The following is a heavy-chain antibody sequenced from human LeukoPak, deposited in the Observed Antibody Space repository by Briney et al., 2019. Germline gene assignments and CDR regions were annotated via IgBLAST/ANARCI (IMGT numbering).Heavy chain of an antibody. D-gene: IGHD4/OR15-4a*01. CDR3: ARHKDPDYGDRKLFDY. V-gene: IGHV3-73*01. CDR2: IRSKTNSIAT. Sequence: GGPLRLSCAASGFTLSDSAMHWVRQASGKGLEWVGRIRSKTNSIATEYAASVKGRFTISRDDSKNTVYLQLNSLKTEDTATYFCARHKDPDYGDRKLFDYWGLGTLVTVSS. CDR1: GFTLSDSA. J-gene: IGHJ4*02.